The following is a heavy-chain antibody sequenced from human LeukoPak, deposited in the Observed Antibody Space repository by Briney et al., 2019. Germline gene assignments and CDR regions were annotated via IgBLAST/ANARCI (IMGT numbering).Heavy chain of an antibody. J-gene: IGHJ5*02. CDR2: IIPIFGTA. CDR1: GGTFSSYA. D-gene: IGHD2-15*01. CDR3: ARADCSGGSCYSSWFDP. V-gene: IGHV1-69*13. Sequence: SVKVSCKASGGTFSSYAISWVRQAPGQGLEWMGGIIPIFGTANYAQKFQGRVTITADESTSTAYMELSSLRSEATAVYYCARADCSGGSCYSSWFDPWGQGTLVTVSS.